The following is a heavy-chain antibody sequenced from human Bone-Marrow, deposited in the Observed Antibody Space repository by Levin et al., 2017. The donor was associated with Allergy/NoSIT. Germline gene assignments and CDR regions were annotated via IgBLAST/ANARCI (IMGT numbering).Heavy chain of an antibody. D-gene: IGHD6-13*01. Sequence: HSGGSLRLSCAASGFTFSSYSMNWIRQAPGKGLEWISYISGNSDTIYYADSVKGRFTISRDNAKNSLYLQMSSLRVEDTAVYYCARDSNSWYFWGQGTLVTVSS. CDR3: ARDSNSWYF. J-gene: IGHJ4*02. CDR2: ISGNSDTI. V-gene: IGHV3-48*01. CDR1: GFTFSSYS.